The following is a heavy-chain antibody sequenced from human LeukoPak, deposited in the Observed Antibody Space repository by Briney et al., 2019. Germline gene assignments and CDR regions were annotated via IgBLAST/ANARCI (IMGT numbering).Heavy chain of an antibody. J-gene: IGHJ5*02. CDR2: IRYDGSNK. Sequence: GGSLRLSCAASGFTFSSYGMHWVRQAPGKGLEWVAFIRYDGSNKYYADSVKGRFTISRDNSKNTLYLQMNSLRAEDTAVYYCAKDIVVVPAEGPWGQGTLVTVSS. CDR1: GFTFSSYG. CDR3: AKDIVVVPAEGP. D-gene: IGHD2-2*01. V-gene: IGHV3-30*02.